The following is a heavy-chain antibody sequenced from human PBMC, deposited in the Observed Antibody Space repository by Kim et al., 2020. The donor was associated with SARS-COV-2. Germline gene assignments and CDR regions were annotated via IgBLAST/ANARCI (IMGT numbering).Heavy chain of an antibody. CDR1: GFTFSSYS. Sequence: GGSLRLSCAASGFTFSSYSMNWVRQAPGKGLEWVSYISSSSSTIYYADSVKGRFTISRDNAKNSLYLQMNSLRDEDTAVYYCARDKAVLWFGESHAFDIWGQGTMV. CDR3: ARDKAVLWFGESHAFDI. CDR2: ISSSSSTI. V-gene: IGHV3-48*02. D-gene: IGHD3-10*01. J-gene: IGHJ3*02.